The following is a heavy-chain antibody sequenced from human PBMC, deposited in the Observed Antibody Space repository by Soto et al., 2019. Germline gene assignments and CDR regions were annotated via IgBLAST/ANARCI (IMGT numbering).Heavy chain of an antibody. D-gene: IGHD2-15*01. CDR2: IYHSGST. Sequence: SETLSLTCAVSGGYIGSSNWWSWVRKTPGKGLEWIGEIYHSGSTNYNPSLKSRVTISVDKSKNQFSLKLSSVTAADTAVYYCARSYIVVVVAAIRGYYYYGMDVWGQGTTVTGSS. J-gene: IGHJ6*02. V-gene: IGHV4-4*02. CDR1: GGYIGSSNW. CDR3: ARSYIVVVVAAIRGYYYYGMDV.